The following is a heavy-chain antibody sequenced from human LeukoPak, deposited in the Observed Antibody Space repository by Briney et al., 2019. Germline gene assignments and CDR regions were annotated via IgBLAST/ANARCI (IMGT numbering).Heavy chain of an antibody. CDR3: ARSPSKVRGVNGWFDP. Sequence: PSETLSLTCTVSGDSISNYYWSWIRQSPGKGLEWIGYIYYTGSIKYNPSLKSRVTISVDTSKNQFSLKLSSVTAADTAVCYCARSPSKVRGVNGWFDPWGQGTLVTVSS. CDR2: IYYTGSI. V-gene: IGHV4-59*08. CDR1: GDSISNYY. J-gene: IGHJ5*02. D-gene: IGHD3-10*01.